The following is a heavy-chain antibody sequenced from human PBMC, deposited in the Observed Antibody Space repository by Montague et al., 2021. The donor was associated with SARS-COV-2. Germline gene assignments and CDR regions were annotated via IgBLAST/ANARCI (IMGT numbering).Heavy chain of an antibody. J-gene: IGHJ6*02. Sequence: SETLSLTCAVYGGSFSGYYWSWIRQPPGKGLEWIGEINHSGSTNYNPSLKSRVTISVDTSKNQFSLKLSSVTAADTAVYYCARGTTVTTFYYYHYGMDVWGQGTTVTVSS. V-gene: IGHV4-34*01. CDR2: INHSGST. CDR1: GGSFSGYY. CDR3: ARGTTVTTFYYYHYGMDV. D-gene: IGHD4-17*01.